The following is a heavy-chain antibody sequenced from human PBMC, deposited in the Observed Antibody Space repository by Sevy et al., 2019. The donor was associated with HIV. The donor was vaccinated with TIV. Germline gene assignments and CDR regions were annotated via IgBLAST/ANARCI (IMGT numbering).Heavy chain of an antibody. Sequence: GGSLRLSCAASGFTFSSHSMNWVRQAPGKGLEWVSSMSNNSRYIYYADSLKGRFTVSRDNAKNSLYLKMNSLRAEDTAVYYCASGGFSYDSSGYYPGSGFDYWGQGTLVTVSS. CDR3: ASGGFSYDSSGYYPGSGFDY. D-gene: IGHD3-22*01. CDR1: GFTFSSHS. V-gene: IGHV3-21*01. CDR2: MSNNSRYI. J-gene: IGHJ4*02.